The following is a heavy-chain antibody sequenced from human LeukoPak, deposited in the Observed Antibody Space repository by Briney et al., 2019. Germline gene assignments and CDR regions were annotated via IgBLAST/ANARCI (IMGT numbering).Heavy chain of an antibody. V-gene: IGHV3-48*01. CDR1: EFTYSSYS. J-gene: IGHJ3*02. CDR3: VRDQFYAFDI. Sequence: TGGSLRLSCAASEFTYSSYSMNWVRQAPGKGLEWISYITKSSNVITYADSVKGRFTISRDNARNSLYLEMNSLSADDTAGDYFVRDQFYAFDIWGQGTMVTVSS. CDR2: ITKSSNVI.